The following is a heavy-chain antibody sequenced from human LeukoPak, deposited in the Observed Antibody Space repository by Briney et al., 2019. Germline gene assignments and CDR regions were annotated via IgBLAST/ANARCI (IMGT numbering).Heavy chain of an antibody. D-gene: IGHD3-3*01. V-gene: IGHV4-34*01. CDR2: INHSGST. CDR1: GGSFSGYY. J-gene: IGHJ4*02. CDR3: XRARFLEWHFDY. Sequence: SETLSLTCAVYGGSFSGYYWSWIRQPSGKGLEWIGEINHSGSTNYNPSLKSRVTISVETSKNQFSLKRSSVTAADTAVYYCXRARFLEWHFDYWGQGTLVTV.